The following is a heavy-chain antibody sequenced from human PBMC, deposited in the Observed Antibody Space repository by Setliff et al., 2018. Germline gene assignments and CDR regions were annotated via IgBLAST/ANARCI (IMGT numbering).Heavy chain of an antibody. CDR3: ARMSGFHYMDV. D-gene: IGHD3-3*01. CDR1: GDSISSRRSY. CDR2: IYTSWST. V-gene: IGHV4-61*09. Sequence: KASETLSLTCTVSGDSISSRRSYWGWFRQPAGKGLEWIGQIYTSWSTNYNPSLKSRVTISLDTSKNQFSLSLSSVTAADTAVYYCARMSGFHYMDVWGKGTTVTVSS. J-gene: IGHJ6*03.